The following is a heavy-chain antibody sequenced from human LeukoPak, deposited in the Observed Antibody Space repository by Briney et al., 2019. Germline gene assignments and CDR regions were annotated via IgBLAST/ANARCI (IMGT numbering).Heavy chain of an antibody. CDR2: IYTRGST. J-gene: IGHJ3*02. Sequence: SETLSLTCTVSGGSINNYYWSWIRQPAGKGLEWIGRIYTRGSTNYNPSLKSRVTMSVDTSKNQFSLRLNSVTAADTAVYFCARELLGGFEIWGQGTVVTVSS. V-gene: IGHV4-4*07. CDR3: ARELLGGFEI. CDR1: GGSINNYY. D-gene: IGHD1-26*01.